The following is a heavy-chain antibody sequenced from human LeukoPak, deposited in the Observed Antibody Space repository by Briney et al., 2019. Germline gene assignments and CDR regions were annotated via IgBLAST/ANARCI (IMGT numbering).Heavy chain of an antibody. CDR3: ARADGAVAAYYGIDV. CDR2: IYYTGST. CDR1: GAXISSHH. D-gene: IGHD6-19*01. V-gene: IGHV4-59*11. Sequence: SETLSLTCTVSGAXISSHHCTWIRQPPGKGLEWIGYIYYTGSTNYSPSLKSRVTISVDTSKNQFSLKLSSVTAADTAVYYCARADGAVAAYYGIDVWGQGTTVTVSS. J-gene: IGHJ6*02.